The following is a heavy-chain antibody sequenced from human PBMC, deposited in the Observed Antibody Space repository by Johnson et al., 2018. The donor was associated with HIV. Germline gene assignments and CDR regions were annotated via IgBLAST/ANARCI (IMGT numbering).Heavy chain of an antibody. CDR3: AKGIMNWDDDAFDV. Sequence: VQVLESGGGLVQPGGSLRLSCAASGFTFSSYDMNWVRQAPGKGLEWVSGIPGINDSGQYADSVKGRFTISRDNSKNTLYLQMNSLRAEDTAVYYCAKGIMNWDDDAFDVWGLGTMVTVSS. CDR2: IPGINDSG. D-gene: IGHD1-1*01. J-gene: IGHJ3*01. CDR1: GFTFSSYD. V-gene: IGHV3-23*01.